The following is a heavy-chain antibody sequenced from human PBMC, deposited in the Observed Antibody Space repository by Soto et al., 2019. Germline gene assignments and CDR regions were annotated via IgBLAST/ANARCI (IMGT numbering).Heavy chain of an antibody. V-gene: IGHV4-59*01. CDR3: ARDGGGSDY. J-gene: IGHJ4*02. D-gene: IGHD6-25*01. Sequence: SETLSLTCTVSGGSISSYYWSWIRQPPGKGLEWIGYIYYSGSTNYNPSLESRVTISVDTSKNQFSLKLSSVTAADTAVYYCARDGGGSDYWGQGTLVTVSS. CDR2: IYYSGST. CDR1: GGSISSYY.